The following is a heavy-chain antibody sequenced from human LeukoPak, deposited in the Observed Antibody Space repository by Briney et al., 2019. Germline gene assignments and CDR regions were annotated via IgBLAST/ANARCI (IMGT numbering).Heavy chain of an antibody. CDR2: ISSSSSYI. CDR1: GFTFSSYS. V-gene: IGHV3-21*01. J-gene: IGHJ6*02. CDR3: ARDHPSLDV. Sequence: PGGSLRLSCAVSGFTFSSYSMTWVRQAPGKGLEWVSSISSSSSYIYYADSVKGRFTISRDNAKNSLYLQMNSLRAEDTAVYYCARDHPSLDVWGQGTTVTVSS.